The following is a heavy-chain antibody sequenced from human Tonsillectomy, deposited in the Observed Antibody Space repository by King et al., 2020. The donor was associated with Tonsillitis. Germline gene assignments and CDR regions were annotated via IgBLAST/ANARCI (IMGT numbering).Heavy chain of an antibody. CDR2: IYSGGST. J-gene: IGHJ4*02. Sequence: VQLVESGGGLIQSGGSLRLSCVDSGFTVSSNYMSWVRQAPGKGLEWVSVIYSGGSTYYADSVKGRFTISRDNAKNTLYLQMNSLRADDTAVYYCARDRHGNNPFDYWGQGTLVTVSS. CDR3: ARDRHGNNPFDY. V-gene: IGHV3-53*01. CDR1: GFTVSSNY. D-gene: IGHD5-24*01.